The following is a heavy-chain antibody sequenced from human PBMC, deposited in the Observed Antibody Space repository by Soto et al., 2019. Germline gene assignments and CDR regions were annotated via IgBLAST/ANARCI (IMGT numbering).Heavy chain of an antibody. CDR2: ISASGGVT. V-gene: IGHV3-23*01. CDR3: AIIMDCSRTSCYDRADY. CDR1: GFTFSSYA. D-gene: IGHD2-2*01. J-gene: IGHJ4*02. Sequence: PGGSLRLSCAASGFTFSSYAMNWVRQAPGKGLEWVSDISASGGVTHYADSVKGRFTISRDNSKNTLYLQMNSLRAEDTAVYFCAIIMDCSRTSCYDRADYWGQGTLVTVSS.